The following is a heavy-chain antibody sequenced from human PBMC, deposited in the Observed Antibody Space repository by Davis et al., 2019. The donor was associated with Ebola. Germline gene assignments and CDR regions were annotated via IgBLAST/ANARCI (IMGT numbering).Heavy chain of an antibody. Sequence: MPSETLSLTCTDSGGSISSSSYYWGWIRQPPGKGLEWIGSIYYSGSTYYNPSLKSRVTISVDTSKNQFSLKLSSVTAADTAVYYFATTILWFREPIGFDYWGQGTLVTVSS. J-gene: IGHJ4*02. D-gene: IGHD3-10*01. CDR3: ATTILWFREPIGFDY. CDR1: GGSISSSSYY. V-gene: IGHV4-39*01. CDR2: IYYSGST.